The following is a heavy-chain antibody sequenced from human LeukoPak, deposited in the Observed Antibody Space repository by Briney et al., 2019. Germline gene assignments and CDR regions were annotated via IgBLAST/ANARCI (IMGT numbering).Heavy chain of an antibody. V-gene: IGHV3-33*06. J-gene: IGHJ6*03. D-gene: IGHD3-16*01. CDR1: GFTFSSYG. Sequence: PGGSLRLSCAASGFTFSSYGMHWVRQAPGKGLEWVAVIWYDGSDKYYADSVKGRFTISRDNSKNTLYLQMNSLRAEDTAVYYCAKDKDYGYYMDVWGKGTTVTVS. CDR2: IWYDGSDK. CDR3: AKDKDYGYYMDV.